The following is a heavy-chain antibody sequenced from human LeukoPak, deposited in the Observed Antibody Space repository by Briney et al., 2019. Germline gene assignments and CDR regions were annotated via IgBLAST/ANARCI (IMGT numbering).Heavy chain of an antibody. CDR3: ARDVGVVMYDY. CDR1: GFTFSSYW. J-gene: IGHJ4*02. Sequence: GGSLRLSCAASGFTFSSYWMSWVRQTPGKGLEWVSTICGDCGNTHYADSVKGRFTISRDNSKSTMYLQMNSLRAEDSALYYCARDVGVVMYDYWGQGILVTVSS. D-gene: IGHD2-21*01. V-gene: IGHV3-23*01. CDR2: ICGDCGNT.